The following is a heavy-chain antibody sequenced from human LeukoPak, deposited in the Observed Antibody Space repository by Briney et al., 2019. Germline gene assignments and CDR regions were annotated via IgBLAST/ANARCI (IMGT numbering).Heavy chain of an antibody. CDR1: GGSISSYY. CDR3: ARGILVREWFGELSSTSFDY. V-gene: IGHV4-59*01. CDR2: IYYSGST. Sequence: PSETLSLTCTVSGGSISSYYWSWIRQPPGKGLEWIGYIYYSGSTNYNPSLKSRVTISVDTSKNQFSLKLSSVTAADTAVYYCARGILVREWFGELSSTSFDYWGQGTLVTVSS. D-gene: IGHD3-10*01. J-gene: IGHJ4*02.